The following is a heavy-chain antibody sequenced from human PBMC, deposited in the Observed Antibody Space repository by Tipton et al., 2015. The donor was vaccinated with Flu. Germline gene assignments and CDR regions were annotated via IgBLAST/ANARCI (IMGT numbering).Heavy chain of an antibody. J-gene: IGHJ5*02. CDR2: IYSEGST. Sequence: QLVQSGGAVVKPGKSLRLSCAASGFTVSSNYMSWVRQAPGKGLEWVSVIYSEGSTYYVDSVKGRFTVSRDNSKNMLSLQMNSLRAEDAAVYYCARGRGANPWGQGTLVTVSS. CDR3: ARGRGANP. V-gene: IGHV3-53*01. CDR1: GFTVSSNY.